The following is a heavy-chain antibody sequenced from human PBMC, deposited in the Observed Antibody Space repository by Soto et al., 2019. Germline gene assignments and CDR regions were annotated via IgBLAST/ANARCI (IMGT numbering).Heavy chain of an antibody. CDR3: AKPLGLLRRAMAQGSDY. J-gene: IGHJ4*02. CDR2: VSYDEITK. CDR1: GFTFSSYG. D-gene: IGHD5-18*01. V-gene: IGHV3-30*18. Sequence: VGSLRLSCAASGFTFSSYGMNWVRQAPGKGLEWVAVVSYDEITKYYADSVKGRFTISRDNSKNTVYLQMNSLRPEDTAVYYCAKPLGLLRRAMAQGSDYWGQGALVTVSS.